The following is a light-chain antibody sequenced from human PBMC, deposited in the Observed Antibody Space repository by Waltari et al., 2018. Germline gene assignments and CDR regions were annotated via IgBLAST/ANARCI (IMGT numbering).Light chain of an antibody. CDR3: LQYYSRPYT. Sequence: DIEMTQSPDSLGVSLGERATITCKSSQSLFYSPKNKNYLAWYQQKRGQPPRLLISWATTRESGVPDRFSGSGSGTYFTLTISSLQAEDVAVYYCLQYYSRPYTFGQGTKLDIK. CDR1: QSLFYSPKNKNY. CDR2: WAT. J-gene: IGKJ2*01. V-gene: IGKV4-1*01.